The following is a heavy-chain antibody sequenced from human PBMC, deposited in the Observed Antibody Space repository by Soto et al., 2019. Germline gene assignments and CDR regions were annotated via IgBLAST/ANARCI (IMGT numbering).Heavy chain of an antibody. V-gene: IGHV4-61*01. J-gene: IGHJ4*02. CDR3: ARGGYDFWSGYGSHIDY. CDR2: IYYSGST. CDR1: GGSVSSGSYY. D-gene: IGHD3-3*01. Sequence: PSETLSLTCTVSGGSVSSGSYYWSWIRQPPGKGLEWIGYIYYSGSTNYNPSLKSRVTISVDTSKNQFSLKLSSVTAADTAVYYCARGGYDFWSGYGSHIDYWGQGTLVTVSS.